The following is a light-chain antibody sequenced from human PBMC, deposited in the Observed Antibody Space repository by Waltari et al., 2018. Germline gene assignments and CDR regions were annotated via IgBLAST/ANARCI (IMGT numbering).Light chain of an antibody. CDR1: RLGRKT. V-gene: IGLV3-21*03. CDR3: QVWDTNIDQGV. CDR2: DDS. J-gene: IGLJ3*02. Sequence: SYVLTQPPSLSVAPGRTASLPCGGDRLGRKTVPWSQQKPGQAPLLVVYDDSDRPSGIPERFSGSNSGNTAALTISRVETGDEADYYCQVWDTNIDQGVFGGGTRLTVL.